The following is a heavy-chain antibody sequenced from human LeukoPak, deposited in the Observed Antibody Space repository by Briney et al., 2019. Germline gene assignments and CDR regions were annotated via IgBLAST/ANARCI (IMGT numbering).Heavy chain of an antibody. J-gene: IGHJ4*02. Sequence: GGSLRLSCAASGFTFSSYGMHWVRQAPGKGLEWVANIKQGGSEKYYVDSVKGRFTISRDNAKNSLYLQMNSLRAEDTAVYYCASPDYYDSSGYYYWGQGTLVTVSS. CDR1: GFTFSSYG. CDR2: IKQGGSEK. V-gene: IGHV3-7*01. CDR3: ASPDYYDSSGYYY. D-gene: IGHD3-22*01.